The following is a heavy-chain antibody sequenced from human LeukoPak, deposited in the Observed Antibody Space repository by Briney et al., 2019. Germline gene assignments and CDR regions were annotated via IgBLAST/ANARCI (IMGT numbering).Heavy chain of an antibody. CDR1: GFTFSSYS. D-gene: IGHD1-14*01. CDR3: ARVRLQPRTLLDDAFDI. J-gene: IGHJ3*02. V-gene: IGHV3-21*01. CDR2: ISTSSSYI. Sequence: GGSLRLSCAASGFTFSSYSMNWVRQAPGKGLEWVSCISTSSSYIYYADSVKGRFTISRDNAKNSLYLQMNSLRAVDTAVYYCARVRLQPRTLLDDAFDIWGQGTMVTVSS.